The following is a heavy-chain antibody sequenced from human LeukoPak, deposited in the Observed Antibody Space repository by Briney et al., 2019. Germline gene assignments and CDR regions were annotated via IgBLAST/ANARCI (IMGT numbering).Heavy chain of an antibody. CDR1: GFTFSSYA. V-gene: IGHV3-30-3*02. J-gene: IGHJ4*02. CDR2: IWYDGSNK. CDR3: AKFGYSSGSEGHDY. D-gene: IGHD6-19*01. Sequence: GGSLRLSCAASGFTFSSYAMHWVRQAPGKGLEWVAVIWYDGSNKYYADSVKGRFTISRDNSKNTLYLQMNSLRAEDTAVYYCAKFGYSSGSEGHDYWGQGTLVTVSS.